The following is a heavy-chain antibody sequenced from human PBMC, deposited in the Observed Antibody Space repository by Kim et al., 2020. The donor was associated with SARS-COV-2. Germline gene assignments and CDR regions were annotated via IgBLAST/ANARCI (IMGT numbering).Heavy chain of an antibody. Sequence: ASVKVCKASGYTFTSYYMHWVRQAPGQGLEWMGIINPSGGSTSYAQKFQGRVTMTRDTSTSTVYMELSSLRSEDTAVYYCARDFSPEPSFRPDSSTSGWFDPWGQGTLVTVSS. D-gene: IGHD6-13*01. J-gene: IGHJ5*02. CDR3: ARDFSPEPSFRPDSSTSGWFDP. CDR2: INPSGGST. V-gene: IGHV1-46*01. CDR1: GYTFTSYY.